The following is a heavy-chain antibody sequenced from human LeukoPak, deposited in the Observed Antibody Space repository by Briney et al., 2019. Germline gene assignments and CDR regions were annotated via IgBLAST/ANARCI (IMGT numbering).Heavy chain of an antibody. CDR3: ARDLDGSGYYPDY. V-gene: IGHV1-46*01. D-gene: IGHD3-22*01. CDR1: GYTFTSFY. Sequence: GASVKVSCKASGYTFTSFYMHWVRQAPGQGLERMGIINPSGGSTSYAQKFQGRVTMTRGTSTNTVYVELSSLISEDTAVYYCARDLDGSGYYPDYWGQGTLVTVSS. CDR2: INPSGGST. J-gene: IGHJ4*02.